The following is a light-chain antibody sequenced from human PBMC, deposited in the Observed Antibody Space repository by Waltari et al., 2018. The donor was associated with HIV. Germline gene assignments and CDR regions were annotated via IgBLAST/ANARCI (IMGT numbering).Light chain of an antibody. CDR3: MQALQTPSIT. J-gene: IGKJ5*01. CDR1: QSLLHSNGYNY. Sequence: DIEMTQSPLSLPVTPGEPASISCRSSQSLLHSNGYNYLDLYLQKPGQSPQLLIYLGSNRASGVPDRFGGSGSGTDFTLKISRVEAEDVGVYYCMQALQTPSITFGQGTRLEIK. CDR2: LGS. V-gene: IGKV2-28*01.